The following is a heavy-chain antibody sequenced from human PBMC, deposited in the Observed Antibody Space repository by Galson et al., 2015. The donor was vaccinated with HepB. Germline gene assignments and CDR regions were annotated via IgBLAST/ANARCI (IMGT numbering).Heavy chain of an antibody. D-gene: IGHD6-13*01. V-gene: IGHV3-53*01. CDR2: IYSGGNT. Sequence: SLRLSCAASGFSVSTNYITWVRQAPGKGLEWVSIIYSGGNTYYADSVKGRFTISRDNSKNTLYLQMNSLRAEGTAVYYCARGYSTSWDFDYWGQGTLVTVSS. J-gene: IGHJ4*02. CDR3: ARGYSTSWDFDY. CDR1: GFSVSTNY.